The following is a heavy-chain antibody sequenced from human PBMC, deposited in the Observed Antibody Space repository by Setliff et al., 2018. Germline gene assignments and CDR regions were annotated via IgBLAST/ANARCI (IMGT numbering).Heavy chain of an antibody. V-gene: IGHV1-69*10. J-gene: IGHJ6*03. CDR3: ARLGGDYWAGYYYYYMDV. CDR1: GGTFSSYA. Sequence: SVKVSCKASGGTFSSYAISWVRQTPGQGLEWMGGIIPILGIANYAQKFQGRVTITTDESTSTAYMELSSLRSEDTAVYYCARLGGDYWAGYYYYYMDVWGKGATVTVSS. D-gene: IGHD4-17*01. CDR2: IIPILGIA.